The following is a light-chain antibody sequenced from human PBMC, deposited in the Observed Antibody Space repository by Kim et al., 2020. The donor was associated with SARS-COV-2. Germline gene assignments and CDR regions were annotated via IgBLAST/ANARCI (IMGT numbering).Light chain of an antibody. CDR2: DAY. CDR3: QQYNSYSQT. J-gene: IGKJ1*01. Sequence: ETGGERVTMTCRASQSMSSGLAWDQQKPGKAHKLLIYDAYSLESGVPSRFSGSGSGTEFTLTISSLQPDDFATYYSQQYNSYSQTFGQGTKVDIK. CDR1: QSMSSG. V-gene: IGKV1-5*01.